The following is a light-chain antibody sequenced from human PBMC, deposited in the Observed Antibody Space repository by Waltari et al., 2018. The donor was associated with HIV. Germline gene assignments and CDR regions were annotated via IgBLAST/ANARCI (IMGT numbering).Light chain of an antibody. CDR1: QNVVKW. CDR2: KTS. V-gene: IGKV1-5*03. CDR3: QQYNDYYT. J-gene: IGKJ2*01. Sequence: DVQMTQYTSTLSASVGDRVTITCRASQNVVKWLAWYQHKPGKAPKLLIYKTSTLQTGVPSRFSGSGDGTDFTLTITSLQPDDFATYYCQQYNDYYTFGPGTKLEI.